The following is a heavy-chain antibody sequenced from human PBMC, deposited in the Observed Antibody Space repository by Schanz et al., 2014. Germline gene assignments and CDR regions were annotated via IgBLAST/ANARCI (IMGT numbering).Heavy chain of an antibody. CDR2: MQPDSGKT. J-gene: IGHJ5*02. D-gene: IGHD1-26*01. CDR3: ASGQHRASDGAFGP. V-gene: IGHV1-8*01. Sequence: QVQLVQSGAELRKPGTSVKVSCKTSGYTFSNDDINWVRQAIGQGPEWMGWMQPDSGKTHYAEKFQGRVAMTRDVTISTDNMKLSSLASENTAVYYCASGQHRASDGAFGPWGQGTLVTVSS. CDR1: GYTFSNDD.